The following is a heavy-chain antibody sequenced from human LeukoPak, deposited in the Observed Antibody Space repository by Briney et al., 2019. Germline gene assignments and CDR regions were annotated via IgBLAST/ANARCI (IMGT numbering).Heavy chain of an antibody. CDR1: GGSFSTYP. V-gene: IGHV1-69*02. J-gene: IGHJ4*02. Sequence: SVKVSCKASGGSFSTYPITWVRQAPGHGLEWMGRFVPGVGVSTYAQRFKGRVTFTADASTTTSFMEVASLKSDDTAVYYCARGQSSANDRKGRTGLDSWGQGTLVTVSS. D-gene: IGHD2-2*01. CDR3: ARGQSSANDRKGRTGLDS. CDR2: FVPGVGVS.